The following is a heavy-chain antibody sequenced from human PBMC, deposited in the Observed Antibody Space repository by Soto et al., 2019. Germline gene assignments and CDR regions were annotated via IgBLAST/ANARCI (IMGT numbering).Heavy chain of an antibody. Sequence: QVQLAESGGGVVQPGRSLRLSCAASGFTFSSYAMHWVRQAPGKGLEWVAVISYDGSNKYYADSVKGRFTISRDNSKNTLYLQMNSLRAEDTAVYYCARDAFDIWGQGTMVTVSS. CDR2: ISYDGSNK. CDR1: GFTFSSYA. J-gene: IGHJ3*02. V-gene: IGHV3-30-3*01. CDR3: ARDAFDI.